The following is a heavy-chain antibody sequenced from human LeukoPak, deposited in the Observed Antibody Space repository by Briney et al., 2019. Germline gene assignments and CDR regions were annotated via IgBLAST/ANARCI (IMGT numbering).Heavy chain of an antibody. CDR2: IYYSGST. J-gene: IGHJ5*02. D-gene: IGHD6-19*01. CDR3: ARVVGQWLVGNNWFDP. CDR1: GGSFSSYY. V-gene: IGHV4-59*08. Sequence: SETLSLTCAVYGGSFSSYYWSWIRQPPGKGLEWIGYIYYSGSTNYNPSLKSRVTISVDTSKNQFSLKLSSVTAADTAVYYCARVVGQWLVGNNWFDPWGQGTLVTVSS.